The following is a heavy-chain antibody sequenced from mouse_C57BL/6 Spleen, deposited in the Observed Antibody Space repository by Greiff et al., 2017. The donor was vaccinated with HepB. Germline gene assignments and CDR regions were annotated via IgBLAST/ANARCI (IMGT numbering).Heavy chain of an antibody. CDR2: IWWDDDK. CDR3: ARKRDYGNYVHFDV. V-gene: IGHV8-8*01. D-gene: IGHD2-1*01. J-gene: IGHJ1*03. CDR1: GFSLSTFGMG. Sequence: QVTLKESGPGILQPSQTLSLTCSFSGFSLSTFGMGVGWIRQPSGKGLEWLAHIWWDDDKYYNPALKSRLTISKDTSKNQVFLKIANVDTADTATYYCARKRDYGNYVHFDVWGTGTTVTVSS.